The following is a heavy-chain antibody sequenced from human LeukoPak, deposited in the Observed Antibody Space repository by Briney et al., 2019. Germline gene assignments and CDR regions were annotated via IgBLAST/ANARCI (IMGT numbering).Heavy chain of an antibody. CDR1: GFTFSSYA. CDR2: ISGSGGST. CDR3: AKDRKHEVEGSWFDP. V-gene: IGHV3-23*01. Sequence: PGGSLRLSCAAFGFTFSSYAMSWVRQAPGKGLEWVSAISGSGGSTYYADSVKGRFTISRDNSKNTLYLQMNSLRAEDTAVYYCAKDRKHEVEGSWFDPWGQGTLVTVSS. J-gene: IGHJ5*02. D-gene: IGHD1-14*01.